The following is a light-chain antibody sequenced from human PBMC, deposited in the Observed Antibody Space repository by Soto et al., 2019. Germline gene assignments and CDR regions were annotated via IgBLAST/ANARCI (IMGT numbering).Light chain of an antibody. CDR2: DVS. Sequence: QSALTQPASVSGSPGQSITISCTGTSSDVGGYNYVSWYQQHPGKAPKLMIYDVSNRPSGVSNRFSGSKSGNTASLTISGLLAEDDADYHCSSYTSSSLVVFGGGTKLTVL. V-gene: IGLV2-14*01. J-gene: IGLJ2*01. CDR3: SSYTSSSLVV. CDR1: SSDVGGYNY.